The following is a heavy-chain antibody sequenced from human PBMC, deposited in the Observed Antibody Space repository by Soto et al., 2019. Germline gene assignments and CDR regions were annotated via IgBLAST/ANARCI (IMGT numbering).Heavy chain of an antibody. CDR2: IYPADSDT. D-gene: IGHD3-10*01. V-gene: IGHV5-51*01. Sequence: GESLKISCKGSGDTFTSHWIAWVRQMPWKGLELMGLIYPADSDTRYSPSFEGQVTISVDKSISTAYLQWGSLKASDTAMYYCVRPQAKELGTIRGAFDIWGQGTKVTVSS. CDR1: GDTFTSHW. CDR3: VRPQAKELGTIRGAFDI. J-gene: IGHJ3*02.